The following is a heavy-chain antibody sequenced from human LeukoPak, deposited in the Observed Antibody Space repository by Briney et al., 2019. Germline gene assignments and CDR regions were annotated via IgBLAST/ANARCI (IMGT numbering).Heavy chain of an antibody. Sequence: PWGSLTLSCAASGFSFSSYAMSWVRQAPGKGLEWVSPISPSSTYIYYAASVKGRFTISRDNAKNSLWLQMNSLRAEDTAVYYCARDLGTTPGWYFDYWGQGTLVTVSS. D-gene: IGHD3-16*01. V-gene: IGHV3-21*01. CDR3: ARDLGTTPGWYFDY. J-gene: IGHJ4*02. CDR2: ISPSSTYI. CDR1: GFSFSSYA.